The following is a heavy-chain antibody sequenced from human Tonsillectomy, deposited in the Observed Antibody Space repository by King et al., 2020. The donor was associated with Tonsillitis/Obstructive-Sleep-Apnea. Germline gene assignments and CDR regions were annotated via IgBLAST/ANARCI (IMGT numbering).Heavy chain of an antibody. D-gene: IGHD6-19*01. CDR1: GGSFSDYY. CDR2: INHSGTT. Sequence: VQLQQWGAGLLKPSETPSLTCAVHGGSFSDYYWSWIRQPPGKGLEWIGEINHSGTTNYSPSLKGGVTISVDTSKNQFSLRLGSVTAADTALYYCARGTKPPEQWLIPTGSNYFDYWGQGTLVTVSS. V-gene: IGHV4-34*01. J-gene: IGHJ4*02. CDR3: ARGTKPPEQWLIPTGSNYFDY.